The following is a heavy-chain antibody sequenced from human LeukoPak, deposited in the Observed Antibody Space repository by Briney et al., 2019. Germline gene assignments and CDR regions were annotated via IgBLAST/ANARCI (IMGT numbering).Heavy chain of an antibody. Sequence: GGSLRLSCAASGFTFSRYAMSWVRQVPGKRLEWVSAISSGAGTTGYADSVKGRFTISRANSKSTIYLQMNSLRAEDTAIYYCAKDLEQSYSGWSTSYDDWGQGTLVTVSS. V-gene: IGHV3-23*01. J-gene: IGHJ4*02. CDR2: ISSGAGTT. D-gene: IGHD6-19*01. CDR1: GFTFSRYA. CDR3: AKDLEQSYSGWSTSYDD.